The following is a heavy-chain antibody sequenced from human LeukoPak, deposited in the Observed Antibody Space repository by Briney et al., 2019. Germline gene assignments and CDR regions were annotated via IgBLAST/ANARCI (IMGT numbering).Heavy chain of an antibody. CDR3: ARHVYDYVWGSDYYYMDV. CDR1: GYSFTSYW. V-gene: IGHV5-51*01. J-gene: IGHJ6*03. D-gene: IGHD3-16*01. CDR2: IYPGDSDT. Sequence: GESLKISCKGSGYSFTSYWIGWVRQMPGKGLEWMGIIYPGDSDTRYSPSFQGQVTISADKSISTAYLQWSSLKASDTAMYYCARHVYDYVWGSDYYYMDVWGKGTTVTVSS.